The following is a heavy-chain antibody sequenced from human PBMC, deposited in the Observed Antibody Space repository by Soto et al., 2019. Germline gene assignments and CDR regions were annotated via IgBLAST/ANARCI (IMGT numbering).Heavy chain of an antibody. CDR3: AKATATGGGAFDI. D-gene: IGHD2-8*02. CDR2: ILVGGST. CDR1: GFSFSSYA. V-gene: IGHV3-23*01. J-gene: IGHJ3*02. Sequence: GGSLRLSCEASGFSFSSYAMHWVRQAPGKGLEWVSTILVGGSTHYEDSVKGRFTISRDRSKNTGYLQMNSLTAGDTAVYYCAKATATGGGAFDICGQGTMVTVSS.